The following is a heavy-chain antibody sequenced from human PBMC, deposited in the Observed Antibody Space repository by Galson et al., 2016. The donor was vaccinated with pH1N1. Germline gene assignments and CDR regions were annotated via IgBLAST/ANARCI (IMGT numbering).Heavy chain of an antibody. CDR2: INPNNGGT. V-gene: IGHV1-2*02. J-gene: IGHJ5*02. Sequence: SVKVSCKASGYTFTGYFMHWVRQAPGQGPEWMGWINPNNGGTNYAQKFQGRVTLTRDASISTAYMELSRLRSDDTAVYYCARDLYYDTSGYYPLDPWGQGTLVTVSS. CDR1: GYTFTGYF. D-gene: IGHD3-22*01. CDR3: ARDLYYDTSGYYPLDP.